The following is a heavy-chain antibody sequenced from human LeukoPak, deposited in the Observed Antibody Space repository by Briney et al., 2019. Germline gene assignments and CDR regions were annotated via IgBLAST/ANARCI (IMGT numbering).Heavy chain of an antibody. D-gene: IGHD1-7*01. J-gene: IGHJ6*03. Sequence: ASETLSLTCAVYGGSFSGYYWSWIRQPPGKGLEWNGEINHSGSTNYNPSLKSRVPVSVDTPKNQFFLKLSAVTATAPAVYYCARETYNWSYEDYYYYMDVWGKGTTVTVSS. CDR2: INHSGST. CDR1: GGSFSGYY. V-gene: IGHV4-34*01. CDR3: ARETYNWSYEDYYYYMDV.